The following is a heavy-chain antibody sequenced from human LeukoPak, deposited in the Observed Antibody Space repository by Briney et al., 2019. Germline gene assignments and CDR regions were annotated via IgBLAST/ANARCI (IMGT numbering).Heavy chain of an antibody. CDR1: GFTFSSYA. V-gene: IGHV3-23*01. CDR2: ISGSGGST. D-gene: IGHD3-22*01. Sequence: GGSLRLSCAASGFTFSSYAMSWVRQAPGKGLEWVSAISGSGGSTYYADSVKGRFTISRDNSKNTLYLQMNSLRAEDTAVYYCAKDTTTTYYYDSSGYYPPLGFDYWGQGTLVTVSP. J-gene: IGHJ4*02. CDR3: AKDTTTTYYYDSSGYYPPLGFDY.